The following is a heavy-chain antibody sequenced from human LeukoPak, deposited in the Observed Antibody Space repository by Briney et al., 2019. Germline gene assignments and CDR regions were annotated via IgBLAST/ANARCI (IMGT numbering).Heavy chain of an antibody. D-gene: IGHD3-3*01. CDR2: INHSGST. V-gene: IGHV4-34*01. Sequence: SETLSLTCAVYGGSFSGYYWSWIRQPPGKGLEWIGEINHSGSTNYNPSPQSRVTISVDTSKNQFSLKLSSVTAADTAVYSCARGDFFGYWGQGTLVTVSS. CDR1: GGSFSGYY. J-gene: IGHJ4*02. CDR3: ARGDFFGY.